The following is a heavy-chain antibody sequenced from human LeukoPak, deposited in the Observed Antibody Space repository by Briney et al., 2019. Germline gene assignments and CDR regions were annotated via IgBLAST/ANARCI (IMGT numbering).Heavy chain of an antibody. CDR1: GFTVSSNY. V-gene: IGHV3-21*01. CDR3: ARAGYCSSTSCYPFDY. J-gene: IGHJ4*02. Sequence: GGSLRLSCAASGFTVSSNYMNWVRQAPGKGLEWVSSISSSSSHIYYADSVKGRFTISRDNAKNSLYLQMNSLRAEDTAVYYCARAGYCSSTSCYPFDYWGQGTLVTVSS. D-gene: IGHD2-2*01. CDR2: ISSSSSHI.